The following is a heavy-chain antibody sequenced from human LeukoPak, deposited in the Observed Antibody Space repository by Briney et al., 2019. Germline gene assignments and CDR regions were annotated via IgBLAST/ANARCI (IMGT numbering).Heavy chain of an antibody. CDR1: GGSISSNC. CDR3: ARHQHQLVTGYDY. D-gene: IGHD6-13*01. V-gene: IGHV4-4*09. J-gene: IGHJ4*02. Sequence: SETLSLTCTVSGGSISSNCWNWMRQPPGKGLEWIGYSCTSGSTNYNPSLMSRVTISVDTSKNQFSLKLISVTAADTAVYYCARHQHQLVTGYDYWGQGTLVTVSS. CDR2: SCTSGST.